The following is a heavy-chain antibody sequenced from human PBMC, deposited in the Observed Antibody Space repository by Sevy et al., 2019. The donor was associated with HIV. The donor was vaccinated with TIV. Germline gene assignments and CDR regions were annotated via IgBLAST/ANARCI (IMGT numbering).Heavy chain of an antibody. CDR3: ARVRDRYCSGGSCYYGYFFDY. CDR1: GFILSNYY. V-gene: IGHV3-48*01. J-gene: IGHJ4*02. D-gene: IGHD2-15*01. Sequence: GGSLRLSCPASGFILSNYYMTWVRQAPGKGLEWVSYISDRSDSISYADSVKGRFTISRDNAKNSLYLQMSSLRGEDTAVYYCARVRDRYCSGGSCYYGYFFDYWGQGTLVTVSS. CDR2: ISDRSDSI.